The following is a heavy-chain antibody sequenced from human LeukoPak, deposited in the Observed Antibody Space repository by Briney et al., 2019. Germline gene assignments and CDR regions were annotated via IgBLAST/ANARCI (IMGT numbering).Heavy chain of an antibody. CDR1: GLIASGNY. J-gene: IGHJ6*03. Sequence: GGSLRLSCAASGLIASGNYMSWVRKAPGKGLEWVSIIYSDGFTYYADSVKGRFTISRDSSKNTLYLQMDSLRAEDTAVYYCARNIHDYVLTHYYYYMDVWGKGTTVTVSS. CDR2: IYSDGFT. D-gene: IGHD4-17*01. CDR3: ARNIHDYVLTHYYYYMDV. V-gene: IGHV3-53*01.